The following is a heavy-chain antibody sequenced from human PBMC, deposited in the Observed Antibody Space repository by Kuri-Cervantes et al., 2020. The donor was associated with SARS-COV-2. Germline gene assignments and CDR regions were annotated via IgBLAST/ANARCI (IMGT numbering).Heavy chain of an antibody. CDR1: GYSFTTYW. J-gene: IGHJ5*02. D-gene: IGHD3-3*01. CDR3: ARWEIRFLGSWFDP. V-gene: IGHV5-10-1*01. Sequence: KVSCKDSGYSFTTYWIIWVRQMPGKGLEWMGRIDPSDSYTNYSPSFQGHVTISADKSISTAYLQWSSLKASDTAMYYCARWEIRFLGSWFDPWGQGTLVTVSS. CDR2: IDPSDSYT.